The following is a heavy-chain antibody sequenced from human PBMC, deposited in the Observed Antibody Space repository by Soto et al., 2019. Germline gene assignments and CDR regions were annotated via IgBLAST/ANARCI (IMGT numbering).Heavy chain of an antibody. Sequence: PSETLSLTCAVYGGSFSGYQRSWIRQTPGKGLEWIGEINDSGNINYNPSLRSRVTILVDTAKKQISLKLSSVTAADTAVYFCARGLILWFGELSRRGGYYYYMDVWGKGTTVTVSS. J-gene: IGHJ6*03. CDR1: GGSFSGYQ. D-gene: IGHD3-10*01. V-gene: IGHV4-34*01. CDR3: ARGLILWFGELSRRGGYYYYMDV. CDR2: INDSGNI.